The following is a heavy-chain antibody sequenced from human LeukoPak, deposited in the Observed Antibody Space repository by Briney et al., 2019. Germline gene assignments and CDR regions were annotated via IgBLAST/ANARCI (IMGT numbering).Heavy chain of an antibody. CDR1: GFTFDDYA. Sequence: GGSLRLSCAASGFTFDDYAMHWVRQAPGKGLEWVSGISWNSGSIGYADSVKGRFTISRDNANNSLYLQMNSLRAEDMALYYCAKVDTAMVTGAFDIWGQGTLVTVSS. D-gene: IGHD5-18*01. CDR3: AKVDTAMVTGAFDI. J-gene: IGHJ3*02. CDR2: ISWNSGSI. V-gene: IGHV3-9*03.